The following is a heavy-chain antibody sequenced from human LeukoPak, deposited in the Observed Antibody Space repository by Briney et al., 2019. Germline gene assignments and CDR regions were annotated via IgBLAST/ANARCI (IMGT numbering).Heavy chain of an antibody. CDR2: ISAYNGNT. CDR3: ARAKTLEPTPSNAFDI. Sequence: GASVKVSCKTSGYTFSSYGYSWVRQAPGQGLEWMGWISAYNGNTNYAQKFQGRVSMTTVTSTSTVYMELRSLTLDDTAVHYCARAKTLEPTPSNAFDIWGQGTMVTVSS. V-gene: IGHV1-18*01. D-gene: IGHD1-1*01. CDR1: GYTFSSYG. J-gene: IGHJ3*02.